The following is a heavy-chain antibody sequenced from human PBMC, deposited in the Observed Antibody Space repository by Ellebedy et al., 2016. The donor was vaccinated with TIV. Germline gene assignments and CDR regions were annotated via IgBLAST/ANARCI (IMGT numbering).Heavy chain of an antibody. CDR1: GGSISSSSYY. CDR3: ARLGGQQLSRCYFDY. Sequence: MPSETLSLTCTVSGGSISSSSYYWGWIRQPPGKGLEWIGSIYYSGRTYYNPSLKRRVTISVDTSKNQFSLKLSSVTAADTAVDYCARLGGQQLSRCYFDYWGQGTLVTVSS. CDR2: IYYSGRT. D-gene: IGHD6-13*01. J-gene: IGHJ4*02. V-gene: IGHV4-39*01.